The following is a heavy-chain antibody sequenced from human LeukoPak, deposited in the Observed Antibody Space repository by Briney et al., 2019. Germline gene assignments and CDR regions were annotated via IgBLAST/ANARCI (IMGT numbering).Heavy chain of an antibody. V-gene: IGHV3-30*03. CDR2: ISYDGSNK. Sequence: GGSLRLSCAASGNYWMHWVRQAPGKGLEWVAVISYDGSNKHYADSVKGRFTISRDNSKDTLYLQMNSLRAEDTAVYYCARSYGGNLGFDYWGQGTLVTVSS. J-gene: IGHJ4*02. D-gene: IGHD4-23*01. CDR1: GNYW. CDR3: ARSYGGNLGFDY.